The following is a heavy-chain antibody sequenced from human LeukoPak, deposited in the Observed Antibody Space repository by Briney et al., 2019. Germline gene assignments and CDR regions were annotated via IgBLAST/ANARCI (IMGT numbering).Heavy chain of an antibody. CDR3: ARRPLGSGGSSSWIDY. CDR1: GGSISSYY. Sequence: SETLSLTCTVSGGSISSYYWSWIRQPPGKGLEWIGYIYYSGSTNYNPSLKSRVTISVDTSKNQFSLKLSSVTAADTAVYYCARRPLGSGGSSSWIDYWGQGTLVTVSS. CDR2: IYYSGST. D-gene: IGHD6-13*01. J-gene: IGHJ4*02. V-gene: IGHV4-59*12.